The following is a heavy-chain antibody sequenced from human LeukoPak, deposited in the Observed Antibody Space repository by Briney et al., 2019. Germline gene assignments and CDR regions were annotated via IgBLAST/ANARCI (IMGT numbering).Heavy chain of an antibody. Sequence: GGSLRLSCAASGFTFSNYKMNWVRQAPGKGLEWVSSISSTSTYINYADSVKGRFTISRDNAKKSLYLQMNSLRAEDTAVYYCARESSGAYYYYYMDVWGKGTTVTVSS. J-gene: IGHJ6*03. V-gene: IGHV3-21*01. D-gene: IGHD7-27*01. CDR1: GFTFSNYK. CDR3: ARESSGAYYYYYMDV. CDR2: ISSTSTYI.